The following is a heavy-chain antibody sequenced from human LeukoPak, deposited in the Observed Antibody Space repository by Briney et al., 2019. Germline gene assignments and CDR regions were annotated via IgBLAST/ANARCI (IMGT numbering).Heavy chain of an antibody. J-gene: IGHJ4*02. CDR3: VSPRGFSYGYFDY. V-gene: IGHV4-39*01. Sequence: SSETLSLTCTVSGGSISSSSAYWGWIRQPPGKGLEWIGSIYYSKNTYYNPSLKSRVTISADTSKNQFSLTLGSVSATDTAVYYCVSPRGFSYGYFDYWGQGALVTVSS. D-gene: IGHD5-18*01. CDR1: GGSISSSSAY. CDR2: IYYSKNT.